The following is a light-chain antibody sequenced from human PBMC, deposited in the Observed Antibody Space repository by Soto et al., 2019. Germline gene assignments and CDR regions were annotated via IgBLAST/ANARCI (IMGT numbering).Light chain of an antibody. V-gene: IGLV2-11*01. CDR1: SSDVGGYNY. CDR2: DVS. CDR3: CSYAGSYPYV. Sequence: QSVLTQPRSVSGSTGLSVTIFCTRTSSDVGGYNYVSWYQQHPGKAPKLMIYDVSKRPSGVPDRFSGSKSGNTASLTISGLQAEDEADYYCCSYAGSYPYVFGTGTKVTVL. J-gene: IGLJ1*01.